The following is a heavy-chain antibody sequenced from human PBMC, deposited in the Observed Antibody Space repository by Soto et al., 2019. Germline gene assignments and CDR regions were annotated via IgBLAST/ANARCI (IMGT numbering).Heavy chain of an antibody. D-gene: IGHD5-18*01. V-gene: IGHV3-30*18. CDR2: ISYDGSNK. Sequence: PGGSLRLSCAASGFTFSSYGMHWVRQAPGKGLEWVAVISYDGSNKYYADSVKGRFTISRDNSKNTLYLQMNSLRAEDTAVYYCAKDESDTAMVWLDYWGQGXLVTVSS. J-gene: IGHJ4*02. CDR3: AKDESDTAMVWLDY. CDR1: GFTFSSYG.